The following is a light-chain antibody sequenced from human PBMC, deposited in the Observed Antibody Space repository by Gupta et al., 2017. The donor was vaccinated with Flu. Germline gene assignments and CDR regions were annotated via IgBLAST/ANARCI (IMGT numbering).Light chain of an antibody. CDR2: EVS. V-gene: IGLV2-8*01. Sequence: SVTISCTGTSSDVGAYNYVSWYQQHPGKAPKLMMYEVSKRPSGVPDRFSGSKSGNTASLTVSGLQAEDEADYYCSSYAGSNNLVFGGGTKLTVL. CDR1: SSDVGAYNY. J-gene: IGLJ2*01. CDR3: SSYAGSNNLV.